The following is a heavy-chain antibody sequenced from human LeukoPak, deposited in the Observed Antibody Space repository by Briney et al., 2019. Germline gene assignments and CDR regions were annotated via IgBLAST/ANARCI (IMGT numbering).Heavy chain of an antibody. CDR3: AKDTQFWSGYYGDY. J-gene: IGHJ4*02. D-gene: IGHD3-3*01. CDR1: GFTFSSYA. Sequence: PGGSLRLSSAASGFTFSSYAMSWVRQAPGKGLEWVSAISGSGGSTYYADSVKGRFTISRDNSKNTLYLQMNSLRAKDTAVYYCAKDTQFWSGYYGDYWGQGTLVTVSS. CDR2: ISGSGGST. V-gene: IGHV3-23*01.